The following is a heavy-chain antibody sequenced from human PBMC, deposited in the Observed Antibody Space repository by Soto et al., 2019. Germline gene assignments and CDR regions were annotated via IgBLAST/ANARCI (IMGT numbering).Heavy chain of an antibody. V-gene: IGHV3-7*04. CDR2: ISPDGSEE. D-gene: IGHD2-8*02. J-gene: IGHJ5*02. Sequence: EVPLVESGGGLVQPGGSLRLSFAASGFTFSGYWMTWVRQAPGKGLEGVANISPDGSEEYYVDSVKGRFTISRDNAKNSVYLQMNSLRGEDTALYYCTRDLNHDTGPWGQGTQVTVSS. CDR3: TRDLNHDTGP. CDR1: GFTFSGYW.